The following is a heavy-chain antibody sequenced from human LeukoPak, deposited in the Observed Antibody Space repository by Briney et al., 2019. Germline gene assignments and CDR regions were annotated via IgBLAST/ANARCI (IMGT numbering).Heavy chain of an antibody. CDR2: ISPSGGST. D-gene: IGHD3-22*01. V-gene: IGHV1-46*01. J-gene: IGHJ3*02. CDR3: ARDRQRDYYDSSGYGAFDI. Sequence: WASVKVSCKAFGYTFTGYWMHWVRQAPGQGPEWMGVISPSGGSTIYAQKFKGRVTLTRDMSTSTDYLELSSLRAEDTALYYCARDRQRDYYDSSGYGAFDIWGQGTMVTVSS. CDR1: GYTFTGYW.